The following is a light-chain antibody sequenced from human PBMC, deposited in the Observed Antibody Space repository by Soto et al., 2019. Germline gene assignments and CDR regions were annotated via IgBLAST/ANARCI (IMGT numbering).Light chain of an antibody. J-gene: IGKJ2*01. V-gene: IGKV1-39*01. CDR2: DAS. CDR3: QQSDSTPYT. CDR1: QTSSTY. Sequence: DIQMTQSPSSLSASVGDRVTITCRASQTSSTYLNWYQQNPGKAPRLLIYDASSLLSGVPSRFSGSGSGTDFTLTIASLQTEDFSTYSCQQSDSTPYTFGQGTKVEI.